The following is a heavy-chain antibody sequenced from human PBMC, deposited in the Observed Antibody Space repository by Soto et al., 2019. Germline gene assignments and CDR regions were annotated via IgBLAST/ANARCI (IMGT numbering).Heavy chain of an antibody. CDR2: IWYDGSNK. CDR1: GFTFSSYG. Sequence: QVQLVESGGGVVQPGRSLRLSCAASGFTFSSYGMHWVRQAPGKGLEWVAVIWYDGSNKYYADSVKGRFTISRDNSKNTLYLQMNSLRAEDTAVYYCARHLGIAVAGTLDYWGQGTLVTVSS. J-gene: IGHJ4*02. CDR3: ARHLGIAVAGTLDY. V-gene: IGHV3-33*01. D-gene: IGHD6-19*01.